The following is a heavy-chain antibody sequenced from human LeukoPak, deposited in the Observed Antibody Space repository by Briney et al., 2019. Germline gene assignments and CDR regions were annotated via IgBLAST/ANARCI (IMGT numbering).Heavy chain of an antibody. CDR3: ASTMVRGVIMGDY. D-gene: IGHD3-10*01. Sequence: GGSLRLSCAASGFTFSSYGMSWVRQAPGKGLEWVSAISGSGGSTYYADSVKGRFTISRDNSKNTLYLQMNSLRAEDTAVYYCASTMVRGVIMGDYWGQGTLVTVSS. CDR2: ISGSGGST. V-gene: IGHV3-23*01. J-gene: IGHJ4*02. CDR1: GFTFSSYG.